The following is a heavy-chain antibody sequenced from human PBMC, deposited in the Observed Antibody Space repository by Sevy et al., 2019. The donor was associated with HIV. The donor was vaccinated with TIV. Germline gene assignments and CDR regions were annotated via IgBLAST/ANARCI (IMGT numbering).Heavy chain of an antibody. D-gene: IGHD6-19*01. CDR3: ARDTKLSRGWYYFDY. CDR1: GFTFSSYA. CDR2: ISYDGSNK. Sequence: GGCLRLSCAASGFTFSSYAMHWVRQAPGKGLEWVAVISYDGSNKYYADSVKGRFTISIDNSKNTRYLQMNSLRAEDTAVYYCARDTKLSRGWYYFDYWGQGTLVTVSS. V-gene: IGHV3-30-3*01. J-gene: IGHJ4*02.